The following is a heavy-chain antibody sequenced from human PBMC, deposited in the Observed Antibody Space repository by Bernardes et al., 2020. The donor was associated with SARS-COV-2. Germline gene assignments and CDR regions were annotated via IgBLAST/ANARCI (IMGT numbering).Heavy chain of an antibody. D-gene: IGHD3-10*02. CDR1: GFSLSTSGVG. CDR3: AHKRMFSYYYYMDV. J-gene: IGHJ6*03. V-gene: IGHV2-5*01. Sequence: PTLVKPTQTLTLTCTFSGFSLSTSGVGVGWIRQPPGKALEWLALIYWNDDKRYSPSLKSRLTITKDTSKNQVVLTMTNMDPVDTATYYCAHKRMFSYYYYMDVWGKGTTVTVSS. CDR2: IYWNDDK.